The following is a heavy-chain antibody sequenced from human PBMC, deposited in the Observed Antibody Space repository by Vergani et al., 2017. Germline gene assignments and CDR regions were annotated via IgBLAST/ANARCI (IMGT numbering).Heavy chain of an antibody. CDR2: IYTSGAT. V-gene: IGHV4-61*02. J-gene: IGHJ5*02. Sequence: QVQLQESGPGLVKPSQTLSLTCTVSGGSFSTGGQSWTWLRQSAGKGLEWIGRIYTSGATNYNPSLRSRAIMSVDASKKKFSLKLTSVTAADTAVYYCGGVADFYGLWSRLLDLWGQGILVTVSS. CDR3: GGVADFYGLWSRLLDL. D-gene: IGHD3-10*01. CDR1: GGSFSTGGQS.